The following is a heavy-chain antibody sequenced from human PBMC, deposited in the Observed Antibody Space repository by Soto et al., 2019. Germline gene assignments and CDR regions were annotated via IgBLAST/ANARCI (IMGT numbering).Heavy chain of an antibody. CDR3: GRGRSGQIVVFY. D-gene: IGHD1-26*01. V-gene: IGHV1-2*02. J-gene: IGHJ4*02. CDR2: IGPESGAT. CDR1: GYSFTGHY. Sequence: QVQLVQSGAEVKKPGASVKVSCKASGYSFTGHYIHWVRQAPEQGPEWMGEIGPESGATRYAQKFQGRVTMTMDTSITTVYRELNNLRPDDTAIYYCGRGRSGQIVVFYWGQGTPVTVSS.